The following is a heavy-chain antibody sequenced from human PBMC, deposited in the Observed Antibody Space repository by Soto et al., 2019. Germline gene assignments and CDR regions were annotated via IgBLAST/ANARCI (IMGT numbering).Heavy chain of an antibody. D-gene: IGHD6-13*01. Sequence: ASVKVSCKASGYTFTSYAMHWVRQAPGQRLEWMGWINAGNGNTEYSQKFQGRVTITRDTSASTAYMELSSLRSEDTAVYYCAREGGIAAPLGYYYYYGMDVWGQGTTVTVSS. V-gene: IGHV1-3*01. CDR3: AREGGIAAPLGYYYYYGMDV. J-gene: IGHJ6*02. CDR2: INAGNGNT. CDR1: GYTFTSYA.